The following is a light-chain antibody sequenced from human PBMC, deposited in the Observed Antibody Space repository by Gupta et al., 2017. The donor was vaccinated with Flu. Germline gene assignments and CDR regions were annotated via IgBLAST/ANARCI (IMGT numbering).Light chain of an antibody. J-gene: IGKJ4*01. V-gene: IGKV1-17*01. Sequence: DIQMTQSPSSLSASVGDRVTITCRASQGIRNALAWYQQKSGKAPKRLIYGATSLQSGVPSRFSGSGSGTDFTLTISSLQPEDFATYYCLRHDSYPLSFGGGTKVEIK. CDR1: QGIRNA. CDR3: LRHDSYPLS. CDR2: GAT.